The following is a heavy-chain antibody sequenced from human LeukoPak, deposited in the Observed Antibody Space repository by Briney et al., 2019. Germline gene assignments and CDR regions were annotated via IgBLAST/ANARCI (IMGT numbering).Heavy chain of an antibody. CDR2: ISWDGDRA. CDR3: ARPYGGNSYFFDY. J-gene: IGHJ4*02. D-gene: IGHD4-23*01. CDR1: GFTFYDYT. V-gene: IGHV3-43*01. Sequence: GGSLRLSCAASGFTFYDYTMHWVRHVPGKGLEWVSLISWDGDRAFYADFVKGRFTVSRDNSKNFLHLQMSNLTTEDAALYFCARPYGGNSYFFDYWGQGTLVTVSS.